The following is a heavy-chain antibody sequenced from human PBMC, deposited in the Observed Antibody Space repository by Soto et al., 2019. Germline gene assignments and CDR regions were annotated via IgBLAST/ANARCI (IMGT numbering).Heavy chain of an antibody. CDR1: GGSISSYY. J-gene: IGHJ6*02. V-gene: IGHV4-59*01. D-gene: IGHD3-3*01. Sequence: PSETLSLTCTVSGGSISSYYWSWIRQPPGKGLEWIGYIYYSGSTNYNPSLKSRVTISVDTSKNQFSLKLSSVTAADTAVYYCARAAGVVSSYYYYGMDVWGQGTTVTVPS. CDR3: ARAAGVVSSYYYYGMDV. CDR2: IYYSGST.